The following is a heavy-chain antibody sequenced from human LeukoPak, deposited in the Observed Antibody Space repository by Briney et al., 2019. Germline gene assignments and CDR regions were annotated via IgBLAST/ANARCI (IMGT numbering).Heavy chain of an antibody. CDR2: INRSGST. CDR3: ARVYYDSSGYSDYFDY. J-gene: IGHJ4*02. D-gene: IGHD3-22*01. V-gene: IGHV4-34*01. Sequence: SETLSLTCAVYGGSFSGYYWSWIRQPPGKGLEWIGEINRSGSTNYNPSLKSRVTISVDTSKNQFSLKLSSVTAADTAVYYCARVYYDSSGYSDYFDYWGQGTLVTVSS. CDR1: GGSFSGYY.